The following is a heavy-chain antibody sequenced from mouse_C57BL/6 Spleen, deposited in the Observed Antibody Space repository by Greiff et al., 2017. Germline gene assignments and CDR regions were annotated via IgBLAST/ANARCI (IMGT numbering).Heavy chain of an antibody. D-gene: IGHD2-2*01. CDR3: ARERSTMVTTGAMDY. J-gene: IGHJ4*01. Sequence: QVQLQQSGAELVRPGTSVKVSCKASGYAFTNYLIEWVKQRPGQGLEWIGVINPGSGGTNYNEKFKGKATLTADKSSSTAYMQLSSLTSEDSAVYFCARERSTMVTTGAMDYWGQGTSVTVSS. V-gene: IGHV1-54*01. CDR1: GYAFTNYL. CDR2: INPGSGGT.